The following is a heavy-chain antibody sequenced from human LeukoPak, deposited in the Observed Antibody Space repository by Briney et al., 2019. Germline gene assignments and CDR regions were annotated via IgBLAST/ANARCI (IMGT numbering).Heavy chain of an antibody. V-gene: IGHV1-8*01. CDR2: MNPNSGNT. Sequence: ASVKVSCKASGYTFTSYDINGVRQATGQGLEWMGWMNPNSGNTGYAQKFQGRVTMTRNTSISTAYMELSSLRSEDTAVYYWARVRAVVVPAAMSRAPLGRYNWFDPWGQGTLVTVSS. J-gene: IGHJ5*02. CDR3: ARVRAVVVPAAMSRAPLGRYNWFDP. D-gene: IGHD2-2*01. CDR1: GYTFTSYD.